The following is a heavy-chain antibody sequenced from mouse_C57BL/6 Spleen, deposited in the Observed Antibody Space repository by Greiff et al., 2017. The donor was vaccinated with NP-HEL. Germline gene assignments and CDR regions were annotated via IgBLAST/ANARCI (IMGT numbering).Heavy chain of an antibody. J-gene: IGHJ2*01. V-gene: IGHV5-4*01. D-gene: IGHD3-3*01. Sequence: EVKLVESGGGLVKPGGSLKLSCAASGFTFSSYAMSWVRQTPEKRLEWVATISDGGSYTNYPDNVKGRFTISRDKAKNNLYLQMSHLKSEETAMYYCAREEGDLWGQGTTLTVSS. CDR3: AREEGDL. CDR1: GFTFSSYA. CDR2: ISDGGSYT.